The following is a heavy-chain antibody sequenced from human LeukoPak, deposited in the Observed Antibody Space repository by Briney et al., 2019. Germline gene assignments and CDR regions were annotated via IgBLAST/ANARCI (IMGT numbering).Heavy chain of an antibody. D-gene: IGHD1-14*01. Sequence: SETLSLTCTVSGGSISSDNYFCNWIRQPAGRGLEWIGRIYTGGGTNYNPSLKSRITISADTSNNEFSLKLTSVTAADTAVYNCATIRRGEFLPGSNWGQGALITVSS. CDR2: IYTGGGT. J-gene: IGHJ4*02. CDR1: GGSISSDNYF. CDR3: ATIRRGEFLPGSN. V-gene: IGHV4-61*02.